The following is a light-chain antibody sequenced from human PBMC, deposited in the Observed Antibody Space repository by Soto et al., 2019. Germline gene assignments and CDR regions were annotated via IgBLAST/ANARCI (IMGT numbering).Light chain of an antibody. V-gene: IGKV3-11*01. CDR2: DGF. Sequence: EVVLTQSPATLSLSPGERATLSCRASQSVGSHLTWYQQKPGQAPRLLIYDGFNRATGIPARFSGSGSGPDFTLTISSLEPEDFAVYFCQQRTNWRATFGQGTRLEIK. CDR3: QQRTNWRAT. CDR1: QSVGSH. J-gene: IGKJ5*01.